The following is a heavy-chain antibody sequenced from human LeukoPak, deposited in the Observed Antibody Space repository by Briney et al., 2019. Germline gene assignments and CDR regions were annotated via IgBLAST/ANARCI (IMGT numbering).Heavy chain of an antibody. J-gene: IGHJ4*02. CDR3: ARDRMAEKAAIY. Sequence: ASVKVSCKASGYIFTDYYIYWVRQAPGQGPEWMGWINPNSGGTKYAQKFQGRVTLTRDTSISTVYMEVSRLTSDDTAVYYCARDRMAEKAAIYWGLGTLVTVSS. V-gene: IGHV1-2*02. D-gene: IGHD2-15*01. CDR2: INPNSGGT. CDR1: GYIFTDYY.